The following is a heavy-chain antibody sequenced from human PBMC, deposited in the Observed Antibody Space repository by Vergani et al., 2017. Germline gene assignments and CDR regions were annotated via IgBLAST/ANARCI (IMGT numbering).Heavy chain of an antibody. CDR1: GCTFSSYA. D-gene: IGHD6-13*01. V-gene: IGHV1-69*17. CDR2: IIPIFGIA. Sequence: QVQLVQSGAEVKKPGSSVKVSCKASGCTFSSYAISWVRQAPGQGLEWMGWIIPIFGIANYAQKFQGRVTITADKYTSTAYMELSSLRSEDTAVYYCARGGIAAADGYWGQGTLVTVSS. J-gene: IGHJ4*02. CDR3: ARGGIAAADGY.